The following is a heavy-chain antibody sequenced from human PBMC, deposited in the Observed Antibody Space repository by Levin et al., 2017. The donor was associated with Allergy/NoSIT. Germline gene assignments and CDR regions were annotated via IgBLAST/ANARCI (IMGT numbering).Heavy chain of an antibody. Sequence: GGSLRLSCAASGFTFDDYAMHWVRQAPGKGLEWVSGISWNSGSIGYADSVKGRFTISRDNAKNSLYLQMNSLRAEDTALYSCAKDISYDSSGYYSTSYGMDVWGQGTTVTVSS. D-gene: IGHD3-22*01. CDR1: GFTFDDYA. CDR2: ISWNSGSI. V-gene: IGHV3-9*01. CDR3: AKDISYDSSGYYSTSYGMDV. J-gene: IGHJ6*02.